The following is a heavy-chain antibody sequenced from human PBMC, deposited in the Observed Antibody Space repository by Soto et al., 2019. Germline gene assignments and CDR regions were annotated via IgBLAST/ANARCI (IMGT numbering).Heavy chain of an antibody. CDR1: GGSIGRSSYY. CDR3: ARHKHHSGIPRWAPFDY. J-gene: IGHJ4*02. D-gene: IGHD3-10*01. V-gene: IGHV4-39*01. CDR2: IYYSGST. Sequence: SETLSLTCTVSGGSIGRSSYYWGGIRQPPGKGLEWIGSIYYSGSTYYNPSLKSRVTISVDTSKNQFSLKLSSVTAADTAVYYCARHKHHSGIPRWAPFDYWGQGTLVTVAS.